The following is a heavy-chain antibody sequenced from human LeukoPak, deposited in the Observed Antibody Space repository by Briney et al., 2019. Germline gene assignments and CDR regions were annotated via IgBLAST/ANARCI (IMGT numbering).Heavy chain of an antibody. V-gene: IGHV1-69*01. J-gene: IGHJ4*02. D-gene: IGHD1-26*01. CDR1: GGTFRSFT. Sequence: ASVKVSCKASGGTFRSFTINWVRQAPGQGLAWMGGIIPMFGATNYAQKLQGRVTITADESTSTAYMELSSLRSEDTAVYFCARGPGGSPAPFGFDYWGQGTLVTVSS. CDR2: IIPMFGAT. CDR3: ARGPGGSPAPFGFDY.